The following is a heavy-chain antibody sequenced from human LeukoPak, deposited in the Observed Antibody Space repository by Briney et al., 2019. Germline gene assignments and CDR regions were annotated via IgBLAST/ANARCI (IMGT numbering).Heavy chain of an antibody. CDR1: GYTFTSYA. Sequence: SVKVSCKASGYTFTSYAMHWVRQAPGQGLEWMGGIIPIFGTANYAQKFQGRVTITADESTSTAYMELSSLRSEDTAVYYCARVMWDYDILTGYSSPRYYFDYWGQGTLVTVSS. CDR3: ARVMWDYDILTGYSSPRYYFDY. D-gene: IGHD3-9*01. V-gene: IGHV1-69*13. CDR2: IIPIFGTA. J-gene: IGHJ4*02.